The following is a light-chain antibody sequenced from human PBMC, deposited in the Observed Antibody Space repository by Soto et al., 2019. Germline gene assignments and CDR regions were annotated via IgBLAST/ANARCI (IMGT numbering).Light chain of an antibody. Sequence: DIQMTQSPSSLSASVGDRVTITCRASRSINTYVNWYQQRPGKAPELLIYSASNLHTGVPSRFSGSGSGTDFTFTINNLLPEDFAIYYCQQSYSNPRTFGQGTKVDSK. CDR1: RSINTY. CDR3: QQSYSNPRT. CDR2: SAS. V-gene: IGKV1-39*01. J-gene: IGKJ1*01.